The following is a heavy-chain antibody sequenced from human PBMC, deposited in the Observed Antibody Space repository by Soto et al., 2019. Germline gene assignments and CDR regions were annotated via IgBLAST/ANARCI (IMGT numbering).Heavy chain of an antibody. Sequence: QVQLQQSGPGLVKTSQTLSLTCAISGDNVFSNGVAWNWVRQSPSRGLEWLGRTYYRSKWDNEYAVSVKCRSTINLDTSNNQLSLQLYSVTPEDSAVYYCARGKNSAFDIWGQGTLVIVSS. D-gene: IGHD1-7*01. CDR2: TYYRSKWDN. CDR3: ARGKNSAFDI. CDR1: GDNVFSNGVA. J-gene: IGHJ3*02. V-gene: IGHV6-1*01.